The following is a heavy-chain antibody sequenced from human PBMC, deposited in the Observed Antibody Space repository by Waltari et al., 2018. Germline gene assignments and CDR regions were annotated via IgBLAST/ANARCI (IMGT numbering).Heavy chain of an antibody. D-gene: IGHD4-17*01. J-gene: IGHJ1*01. CDR1: GGSISTNYY. CDR3: GRIAFGDEGGYFQY. Sequence: QQQLQESGPGLVQPSEHLSLTCTVSGGSISTNYYWGWIRQPPGKGLEWMGNMQYRGSTFYNPSLESRVTISLDTWKNQFSLRLSSVGAADTAVYFCGRIAFGDEGGYFQYWGQGTLVTVSS. V-gene: IGHV4-39*01. CDR2: MQYRGST.